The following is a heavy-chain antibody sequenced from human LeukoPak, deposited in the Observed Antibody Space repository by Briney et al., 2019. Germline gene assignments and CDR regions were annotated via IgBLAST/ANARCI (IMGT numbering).Heavy chain of an antibody. CDR3: ARTRRYCSSTSCYNSYYYYGMDV. J-gene: IGHJ6*02. Sequence: SETLSLTCAVYGGSFSGYYWSWIRQPPGKGLEWIGEINHSGSTNYNPSLKSRVTISVDTPKNQFSLKLSSVTAADTAVYYCARTRRYCSSTSCYNSYYYYGMDVWGQGTTVTVSS. D-gene: IGHD2-2*02. CDR1: GGSFSGYY. CDR2: INHSGST. V-gene: IGHV4-34*01.